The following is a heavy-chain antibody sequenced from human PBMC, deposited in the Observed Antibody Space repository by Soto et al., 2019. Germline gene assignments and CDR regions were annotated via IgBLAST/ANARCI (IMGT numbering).Heavy chain of an antibody. CDR1: GGSISSSSYY. V-gene: IGHV4-39*01. CDR3: ARYYGTRAGWFDP. D-gene: IGHD3-16*01. J-gene: IGHJ5*02. Sequence: SETLSLTCTVSGGSISSSSYYWGWIRQPPGKGLEWIGSIYYSGSTYYNPSLKSRVTISVDTSKNQFSLKLSSVTAADTAVYYCARYYGTRAGWFDPWGQGTLVTVSS. CDR2: IYYSGST.